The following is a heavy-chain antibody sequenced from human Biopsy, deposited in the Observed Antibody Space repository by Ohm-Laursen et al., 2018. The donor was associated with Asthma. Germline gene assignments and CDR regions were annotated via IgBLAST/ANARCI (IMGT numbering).Heavy chain of an antibody. CDR2: INAGNGNT. V-gene: IGHV1-3*01. J-gene: IGHJ3*02. D-gene: IGHD3-9*01. CDR3: ARTYYDFLTGQVKDAFGI. CDR1: GYNFISFA. Sequence: ASVKVSCKSSGYNFISFAIHWVRQAPGQRLEWMGWINAGNGNTKYSQKFQGRVSITRDTSASTAYMELTSLRSEDTAAYYCARTYYDFLTGQVKDAFGIWGQGTMVTVSS.